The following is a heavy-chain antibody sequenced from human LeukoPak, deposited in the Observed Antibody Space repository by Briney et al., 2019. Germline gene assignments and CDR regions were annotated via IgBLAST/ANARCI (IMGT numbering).Heavy chain of an antibody. J-gene: IGHJ6*03. CDR2: INHSGST. CDR1: GGSFSGYY. D-gene: IGHD3-10*01. V-gene: IGHV4-34*01. CDR3: ARGGGSLHTYYYYYMDV. Sequence: SETLSLTCAVYGGSFSGYYWSWIRQPPGKGLEWIGEINHSGSTNYNPSPKSRVTISVDTSKNQFSLKLSSVTAADTAVYYCARGGGSLHTYYYYYMDVWGKGTTVTVSS.